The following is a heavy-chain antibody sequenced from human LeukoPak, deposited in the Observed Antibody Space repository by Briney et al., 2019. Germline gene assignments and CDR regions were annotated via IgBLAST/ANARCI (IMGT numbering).Heavy chain of an antibody. J-gene: IGHJ6*03. CDR1: GFTFSSYS. V-gene: IGHV3-21*01. D-gene: IGHD5-12*01. Sequence: GGSMRLSCAASGFTFSSYSMNWVRQAQGEVLEWVSSISSSISYIYYADSGKGRFTISRDNAKKSLYQKLNGLRAEDTSVYYCARHGYSGYDLRYYYMDVWGKGTTVTVSS. CDR3: ARHGYSGYDLRYYYMDV. CDR2: ISSSISYI.